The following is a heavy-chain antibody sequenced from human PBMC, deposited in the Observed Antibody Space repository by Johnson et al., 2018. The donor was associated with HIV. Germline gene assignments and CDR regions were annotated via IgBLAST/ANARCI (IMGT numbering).Heavy chain of an antibody. D-gene: IGHD4-23*01. CDR3: ARSPGKDYGGNSGGFNV. CDR2: IYYDGTNK. J-gene: IGHJ3*01. Sequence: QEQLVEYGGGVVQPGRSLRLSCAAYGFTFSSYGMHWVRQAPGKGLEWVAVIYYDGTNKYYADSVKGRFNISRDNSNSTLYLQMNSLRGEDTAMYYCARSPGKDYGGNSGGFNVWGQGTMVTVSS. CDR1: GFTFSSYG. V-gene: IGHV3-33*01.